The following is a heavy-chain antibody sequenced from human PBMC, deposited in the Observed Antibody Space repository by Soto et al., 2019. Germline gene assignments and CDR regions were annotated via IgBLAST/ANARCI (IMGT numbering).Heavy chain of an antibody. V-gene: IGHV1-58*01. Sequence: QMQLVQSGPEVKKPGTSVKVSCKASGFTFTSSAVQWVRQARGQRLEWIGWIVVGSGNTNYAQKFQERVTMTRDMSTSTAYMELSSLRSEDTAVYYCAAGGLGSYYYYGMDVWGQGTTVTVSS. CDR2: IVVGSGNT. D-gene: IGHD7-27*01. CDR1: GFTFTSSA. CDR3: AAGGLGSYYYYGMDV. J-gene: IGHJ6*02.